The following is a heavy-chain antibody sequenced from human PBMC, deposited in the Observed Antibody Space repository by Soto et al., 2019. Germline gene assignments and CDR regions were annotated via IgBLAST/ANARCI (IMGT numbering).Heavy chain of an antibody. V-gene: IGHV1-69*04. CDR1: GGTFSSYT. CDR3: ARDPGRKHPPYYYYYMDV. CDR2: IIPILGIA. J-gene: IGHJ6*03. Sequence: GASVKVSCKASGGTFSSYTISWVRQAPGQGLEWMGRIIPILGIANYAQKFQGRVTITADKSTSTAYMELSSLRSEDTAVYYCARDPGRKHPPYYYYYMDVWGKGTTVTVSS.